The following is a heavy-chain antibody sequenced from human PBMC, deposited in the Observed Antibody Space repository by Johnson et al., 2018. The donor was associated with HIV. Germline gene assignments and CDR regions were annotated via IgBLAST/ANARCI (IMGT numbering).Heavy chain of an antibody. Sequence: VQLVESGGGVVQPGRSLKISCAGSEFMFRNYVMYWVRQAPGKGLEWVALISHDGSNDYCADSVKGRFTISRDNSKNTMSLQMNSLRTEDTAVYYCAKGPYGSGWHEMSHYTFDIWGRGTMVTVSS. V-gene: IGHV3-30*18. D-gene: IGHD6-19*01. CDR2: ISHDGSND. J-gene: IGHJ3*02. CDR1: EFMFRNYV. CDR3: AKGPYGSGWHEMSHYTFDI.